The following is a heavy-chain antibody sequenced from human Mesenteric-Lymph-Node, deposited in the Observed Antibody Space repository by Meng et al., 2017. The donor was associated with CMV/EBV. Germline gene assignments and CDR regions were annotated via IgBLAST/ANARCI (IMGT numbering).Heavy chain of an antibody. CDR1: GFTFSNYA. D-gene: IGHD3-22*01. J-gene: IGHJ4*02. Sequence: SGFTFSNYAMNWVRQAPGKGLEWVSGISGSGGSTYYAASLQGRFTISRDNSKNTLYLQMNSLRAEDTAVYFCAKEKYYDTSGGAFDSWGQGTLVTVSS. CDR2: ISGSGGST. V-gene: IGHV3-23*01. CDR3: AKEKYYDTSGGAFDS.